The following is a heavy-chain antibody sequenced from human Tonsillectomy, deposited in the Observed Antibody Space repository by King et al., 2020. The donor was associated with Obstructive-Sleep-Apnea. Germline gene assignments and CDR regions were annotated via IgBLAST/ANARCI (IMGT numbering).Heavy chain of an antibody. CDR2: IQYTGGT. Sequence: QLQESGPGLVKPSETLSLTCSVSGGPISGFYWGWIRQPPGKGLEWIGYIQYTGGTKYTSFLKSRLTISVDTSKNQFSLNLSSVTAADTAVYFCARYSSGWSDYWHFDLWGRGTLVTVSS. CDR3: ARYSSGWSDYWHFDL. CDR1: GGPISGFY. V-gene: IGHV4-59*01. D-gene: IGHD6-19*01. J-gene: IGHJ2*01.